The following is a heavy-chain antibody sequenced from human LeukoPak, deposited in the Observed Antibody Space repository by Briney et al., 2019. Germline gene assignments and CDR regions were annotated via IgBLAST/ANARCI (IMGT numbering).Heavy chain of an antibody. Sequence: GGSLRLSCAASGFTLSNSWIHWVRQAPGKGLVWVSRINSDGSTTTYADSVKGRFTISRYNAKNTLYLQMNSLRAEDTAVYYCARAARADCTIPTCHSWLAPWGQGTQVTVSS. CDR3: ARAARADCTIPTCHSWLAP. J-gene: IGHJ5*02. V-gene: IGHV3-74*01. CDR2: INSDGSTT. D-gene: IGHD2-8*01. CDR1: GFTLSNSW.